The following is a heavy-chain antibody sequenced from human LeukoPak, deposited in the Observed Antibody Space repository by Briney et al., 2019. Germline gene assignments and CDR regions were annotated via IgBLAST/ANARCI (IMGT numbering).Heavy chain of an antibody. D-gene: IGHD3-10*01. V-gene: IGHV4-31*03. J-gene: IGHJ5*02. Sequence: PSETLSLTCTVSGGSISNGGYSWSWIRQLPGKGLERIGYIYYSGNTYYNPSLKSRVVISVDTSKNQFSLKLSSVTAADTAVYYCANYASGSYRFDPWGQGTLVTVSS. CDR3: ANYASGSYRFDP. CDR2: IYYSGNT. CDR1: GGSISNGGYS.